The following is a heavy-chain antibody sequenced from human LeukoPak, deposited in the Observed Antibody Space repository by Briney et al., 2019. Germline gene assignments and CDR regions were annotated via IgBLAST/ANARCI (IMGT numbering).Heavy chain of an antibody. V-gene: IGHV3-23*01. J-gene: IGHJ4*02. D-gene: IGHD3-10*01. CDR1: GFTFSSYA. CDR3: AKDLEPYYYGSGSYCPDY. CDR2: ISGSGGST. Sequence: GGSLRLSCAASGFTFSSYAMSWVRRAPGKGLEWVSAISGSGGSTYYADSVKGRFTISRDNSKNTLYLQMNSLRAEDTAVYYCAKDLEPYYYGSGSYCPDYWGQGTLVTVSS.